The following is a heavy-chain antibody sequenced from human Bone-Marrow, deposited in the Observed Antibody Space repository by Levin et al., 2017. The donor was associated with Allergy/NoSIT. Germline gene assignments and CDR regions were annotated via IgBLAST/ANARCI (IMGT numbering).Heavy chain of an antibody. V-gene: IGHV3-23*01. CDR2: ISGSGGST. Sequence: GGSPRLSCAASGFTFSSYAMSWVRQAPGKGLEWVSAISGSGGSTYYADSVKGRFTISRDNSKNTLYLQMNSLRAEDTAVYYCAKACTSCYSFDYWGQGTLVTVSS. J-gene: IGHJ4*02. CDR1: GFTFSSYA. D-gene: IGHD2-2*01. CDR3: AKACTSCYSFDY.